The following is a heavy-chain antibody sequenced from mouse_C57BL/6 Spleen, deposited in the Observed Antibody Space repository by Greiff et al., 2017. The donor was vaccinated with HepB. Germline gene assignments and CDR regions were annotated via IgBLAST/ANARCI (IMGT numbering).Heavy chain of an antibody. CDR3: ARTRVDWYFDV. J-gene: IGHJ1*03. V-gene: IGHV5-9*01. Sequence: EVKLVESGGGLVKPGGSLKLSCAASGFTFSSYPMSWVRQTPEKRLEWVATISGGGGNTYYPDSVKGRFTISRDNAKNTLYLQMSSLRSEDTALYYCARTRVDWYFDVWGTGTTVTVSS. D-gene: IGHD3-1*01. CDR1: GFTFSSYP. CDR2: ISGGGGNT.